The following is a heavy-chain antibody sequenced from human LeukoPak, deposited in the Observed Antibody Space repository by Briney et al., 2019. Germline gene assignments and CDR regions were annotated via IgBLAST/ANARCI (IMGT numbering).Heavy chain of an antibody. D-gene: IGHD1-26*01. J-gene: IGHJ4*02. CDR2: ISGSGGST. CDR1: GFTFSSDA. Sequence: GGSLRLSCAASGFTFSSDAMSWGCHGPREGQGWVLAISGSGGSTYYVDSVKGRFTISRDISKTTHSLPRNSLTAEAPASSSSAKSNLPFQGIVGATHFDYWGQGTLVTVSS. CDR3: AKSNLPFQGIVGATHFDY. V-gene: IGHV3-23*01.